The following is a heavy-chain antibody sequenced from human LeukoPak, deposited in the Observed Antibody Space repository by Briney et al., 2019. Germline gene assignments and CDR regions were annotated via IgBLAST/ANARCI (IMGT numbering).Heavy chain of an antibody. J-gene: IGHJ4*02. CDR1: GGSISSSSYY. CDR3: ARHGSYSSGWYPYYFDY. CDR2: IYYSGST. V-gene: IGHV4-39*01. Sequence: PSETLSLTCTVSGGSISSSSYYWGWIRQPPGKGLEWIGSIYYSGSTYYNPSLESRVTISVDTSKNQFSLKLSSVTAADTAVYYCARHGSYSSGWYPYYFDYWGQGTLVTVSS. D-gene: IGHD6-19*01.